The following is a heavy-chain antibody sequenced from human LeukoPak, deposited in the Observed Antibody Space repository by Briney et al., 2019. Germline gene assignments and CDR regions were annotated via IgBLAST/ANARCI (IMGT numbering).Heavy chain of an antibody. CDR2: ISGSGRST. Sequence: PGGSLRLSCAASGFTFSSYGMSWVRQAPGKGLEWVSAISGSGRSTYYADSVKGRFTISRGNSKSTLYLQMNSLRAEDTAVYYCGKNARSTLFLQGSYYYHYMDVWGKGTTVTVSS. J-gene: IGHJ6*03. CDR3: GKNARSTLFLQGSYYYHYMDV. V-gene: IGHV3-23*01. CDR1: GFTFSSYG. D-gene: IGHD3-22*01.